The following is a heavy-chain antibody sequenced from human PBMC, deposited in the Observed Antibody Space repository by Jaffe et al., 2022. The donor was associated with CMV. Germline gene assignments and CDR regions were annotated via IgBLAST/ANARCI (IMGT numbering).Heavy chain of an antibody. J-gene: IGHJ6*02. V-gene: IGHV5-51*01. CDR2: IYPGDSDT. CDR1: GYSFTSYW. Sequence: EVQLVQSGAEVKKPGESLKISCKGSGYSFTSYWIGWVRQMPGKGLEWMGIIYPGDSDTRYSPSFQGQVTISADKSISTAYLQWSSLKASDTAMYYCARHLPDCSSTSCYREPLHYYYGMDVWGQGTTVTVSS. D-gene: IGHD2-2*02. CDR3: ARHLPDCSSTSCYREPLHYYYGMDV.